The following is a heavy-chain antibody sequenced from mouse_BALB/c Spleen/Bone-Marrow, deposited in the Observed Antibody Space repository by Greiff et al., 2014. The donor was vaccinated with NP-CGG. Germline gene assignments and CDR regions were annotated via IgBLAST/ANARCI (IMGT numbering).Heavy chain of an antibody. J-gene: IGHJ4*01. Sequence: VQLQQSGAELVRPGASVTLSCKASGYKFTDYEMHWVKQTPVHGLEWIGYIDPETGGTAYNQNFKGKATLTADRSSTTAYMELSSLTSEASAVYYCTREGIYFGYDVPMDYWGQGTLVTVSA. V-gene: IGHV1-15*01. D-gene: IGHD2-2*01. CDR2: IDPETGGT. CDR3: TREGIYFGYDVPMDY. CDR1: GYKFTDYE.